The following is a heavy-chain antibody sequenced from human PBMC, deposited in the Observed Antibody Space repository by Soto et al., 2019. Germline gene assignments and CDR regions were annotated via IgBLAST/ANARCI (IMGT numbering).Heavy chain of an antibody. V-gene: IGHV4-59*01. CDR1: GGSISSYY. J-gene: IGHJ3*01. D-gene: IGHD4-17*01. CDR2: IYYSGST. Sequence: SETLSLTCTVSGGSISSYYWSWIRQSPGKGLEWIGYIYYSGSTNYNPSLKSGVTISVDTSKNQFSLKLSSVTAADTAVYYCARAYGLDAFDFWGQGTMVTVSS. CDR3: ARAYGLDAFDF.